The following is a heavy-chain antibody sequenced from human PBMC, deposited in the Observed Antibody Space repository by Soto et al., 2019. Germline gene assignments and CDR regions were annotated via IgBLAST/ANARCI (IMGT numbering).Heavy chain of an antibody. CDR2: IIPIFGAA. Sequence: QVQLVQSGAEVKKPGSSVKVSCKASGGTFSSYAITWVRQAPGQGLEWMGGIIPIFGAANYAQKFQARVTITAAESLTTAYMELSSLRAEDTAVYYCTRDFPSSSCDPWGQGTLVTVSS. V-gene: IGHV1-69*01. CDR1: GGTFSSYA. J-gene: IGHJ5*02. CDR3: TRDFPSSSCDP.